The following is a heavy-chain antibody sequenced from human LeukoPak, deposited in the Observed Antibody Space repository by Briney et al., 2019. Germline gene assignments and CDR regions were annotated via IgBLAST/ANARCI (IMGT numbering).Heavy chain of an antibody. Sequence: SVKVSCKASGYTFTSYGISWVRQAPGQGVEWMGGIIPIFDITDYAQKFQDRVAITLDKSTSTSYLALSSLRSQDTARYYCAKGGTGYSHDWSDCWGQGTLVTVSS. CDR2: IIPIFDIT. V-gene: IGHV1-69*10. CDR3: AKGGTGYSHDWSDC. J-gene: IGHJ4*02. D-gene: IGHD5-18*01. CDR1: GYTFTSYG.